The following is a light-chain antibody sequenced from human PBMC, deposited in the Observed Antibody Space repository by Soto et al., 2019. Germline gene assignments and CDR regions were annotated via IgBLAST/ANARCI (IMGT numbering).Light chain of an antibody. CDR3: PQLFDPTLT. Sequence: DIQRIQYTSCPPPSLGDYVTITCRASQVISTCLAWYQVKLGKAPRLLIYAASSLESGVPSRFSVTVSGTKFSLTITSLQRKAFAPYYCPQLFDPTLTFTQGTRLEIK. V-gene: IGKV1-9*01. J-gene: IGKJ5*01. CDR1: QVISTC. CDR2: AAS.